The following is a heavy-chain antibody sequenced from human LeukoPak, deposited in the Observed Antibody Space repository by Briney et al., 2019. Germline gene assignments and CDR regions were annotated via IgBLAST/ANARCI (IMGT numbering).Heavy chain of an antibody. Sequence: GGSLKISCKGSGCSFTSYWIGWVRQMPGKGLEWMGIIYPDDSDTRYSPSFEGQVIISVDKSISTAYLQWSSLKASDTATYYCARHGHCTNGVCYSNYYYYMDVWGKGTTVTVSS. CDR3: ARHGHCTNGVCYSNYYYYMDV. D-gene: IGHD2-8*01. CDR1: GCSFTSYW. V-gene: IGHV5-51*01. CDR2: IYPDDSDT. J-gene: IGHJ6*03.